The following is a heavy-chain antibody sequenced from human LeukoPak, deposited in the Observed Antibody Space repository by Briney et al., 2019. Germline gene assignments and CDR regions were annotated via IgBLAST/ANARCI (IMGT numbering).Heavy chain of an antibody. Sequence: GALRLSCAASGFTFSSYWMSWVRQAPGKGLEWVANIKQDGSEKYYVDSVKGRFTISRDNAKNSLYLQMNSLRAEDTAVYYCAKEHLLTGPFPLYWGMDVWGQGTTVTVSS. CDR1: GFTFSSYW. V-gene: IGHV3-7*03. J-gene: IGHJ6*02. CDR3: AKEHLLTGPFPLYWGMDV. D-gene: IGHD3-9*01. CDR2: IKQDGSEK.